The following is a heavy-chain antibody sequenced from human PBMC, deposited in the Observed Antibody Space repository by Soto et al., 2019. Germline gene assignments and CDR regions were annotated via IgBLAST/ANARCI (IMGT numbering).Heavy chain of an antibody. CDR3: ARDLGGWPDY. Sequence: ASVKVSCKASGYTFRNYPIHWVRQAPAQGLEWMGWINAGNGNTKYLQKFQGRVTITRDTSASTAYMELSSLRSEDTAVYYCARDLGGWPDYWGQGTLVTVSS. J-gene: IGHJ4*02. CDR1: GYTFRNYP. V-gene: IGHV1-3*01. D-gene: IGHD2-15*01. CDR2: INAGNGNT.